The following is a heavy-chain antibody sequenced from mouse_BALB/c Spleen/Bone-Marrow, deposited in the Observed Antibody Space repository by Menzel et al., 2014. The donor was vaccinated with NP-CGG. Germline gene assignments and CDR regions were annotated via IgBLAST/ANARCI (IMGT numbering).Heavy chain of an antibody. CDR1: GFTIKDTY. V-gene: IGHV14-3*02. J-gene: IGHJ1*01. CDR2: IDPANGNI. D-gene: IGHD2-4*01. Sequence: VQLKQSGAELVKPGASVKVSCTASGFTIKDTYMHLVKQRPEQGLTWIGRIDPANGNIKYDPKFQGKATITADTSSNTAYLQLSSLTSEDTAVYYCANYDYGWYFDVWGAGTTVTVSS. CDR3: ANYDYGWYFDV.